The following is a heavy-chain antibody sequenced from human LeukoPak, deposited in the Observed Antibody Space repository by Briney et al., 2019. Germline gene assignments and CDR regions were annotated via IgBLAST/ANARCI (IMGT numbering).Heavy chain of an antibody. CDR3: ASFGYYGDLYYFDY. D-gene: IGHD4-17*01. CDR2: IKQDGSEK. J-gene: IGHJ4*02. CDR1: GFTFSSYW. V-gene: IGHV3-7*03. Sequence: GGSLRLSCAASGFTFSSYWMSWVRQAPGKGLEWVANIKQDGSEKYYVDSVKGRFTISRDNAKNSLYLQMNSLRAEDTAVYYCASFGYYGDLYYFDYWGQGTLVTVSS.